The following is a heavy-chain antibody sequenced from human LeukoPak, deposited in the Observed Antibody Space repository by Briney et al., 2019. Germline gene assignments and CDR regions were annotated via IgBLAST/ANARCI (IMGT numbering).Heavy chain of an antibody. CDR1: GGSISSYY. CDR2: IYYSGST. D-gene: IGHD3-22*01. Sequence: PAETLSLTCTVSGGSISSYYWSWIRQPPGKGLEWIGYIYYSGSTNYNPSLKSRVTISVDTSKNQFSLKLSSVTAADTAVYYCARLVTRGYYDSSGRRIDAFDIWGQGTMVTVSS. V-gene: IGHV4-59*01. CDR3: ARLVTRGYYDSSGRRIDAFDI. J-gene: IGHJ3*02.